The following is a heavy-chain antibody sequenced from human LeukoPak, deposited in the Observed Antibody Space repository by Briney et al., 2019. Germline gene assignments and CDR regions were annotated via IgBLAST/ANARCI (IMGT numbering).Heavy chain of an antibody. D-gene: IGHD6-19*01. CDR2: INPNSGNT. V-gene: IGHV1-8*02. Sequence: ASVEVSCKASGYPFTGYYMHWVRQAPGQGLEWMGWINPNSGNTGYAQKFQGRVTMTRNTSISTAYMELSSLRSEDTAVYYCARGRRGYSSGSSWFDPWGQGTLVTVSS. CDR3: ARGRRGYSSGSSWFDP. J-gene: IGHJ5*02. CDR1: GYPFTGYY.